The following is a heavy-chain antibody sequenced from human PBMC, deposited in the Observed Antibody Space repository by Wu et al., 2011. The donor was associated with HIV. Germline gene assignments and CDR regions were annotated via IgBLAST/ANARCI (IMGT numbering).Heavy chain of an antibody. J-gene: IGHJ2*01. CDR3: ARGVVVAATRSFDL. V-gene: IGHV1-2*02. Sequence: SCKASGYTFTAYYMHWLRQAPGQGLEWMGWINPHSGGTNFAQKFQGRVTMTRDTSISTAFMELRSLRSDDTAVYYCARGVVVAATRSFDLWGRGTLVTVSS. D-gene: IGHD2-15*01. CDR1: GYTFTAYY. CDR2: INPHSGGT.